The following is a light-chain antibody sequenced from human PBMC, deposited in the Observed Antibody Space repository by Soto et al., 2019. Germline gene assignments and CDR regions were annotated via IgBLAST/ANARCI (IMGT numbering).Light chain of an antibody. Sequence: DIQMTQSPSSLSASVGDRVTITCQASQDISNYLNWYQQKPGKAPKLLIYDASNLETGVPSRFSGSGSGTAFTFTISSLQPEDIATYYRHQYDNLPRTFGQGTKMEIK. CDR2: DAS. J-gene: IGKJ2*01. CDR3: HQYDNLPRT. V-gene: IGKV1-33*01. CDR1: QDISNY.